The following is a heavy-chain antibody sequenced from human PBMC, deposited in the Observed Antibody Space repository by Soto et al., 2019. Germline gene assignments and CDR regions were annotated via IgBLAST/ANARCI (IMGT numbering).Heavy chain of an antibody. D-gene: IGHD3-3*01. J-gene: IGHJ4*02. CDR2: ISAYNGNT. CDR3: ARFRGTYYDFWSGPLYFDY. V-gene: IGHV1-18*01. CDR1: GSTFTSYG. Sequence: ASVKVSCKASGSTFTSYGISWVRQAPGQGLEWMGWISAYNGNTNYAQKLQGRVTMTTDTSTSTAYMELRSLRSDDTAVYYCARFRGTYYDFWSGPLYFDYWGQGTLVTVSS.